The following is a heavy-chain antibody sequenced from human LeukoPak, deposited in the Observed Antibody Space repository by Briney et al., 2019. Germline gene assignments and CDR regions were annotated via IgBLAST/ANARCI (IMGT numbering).Heavy chain of an antibody. V-gene: IGHV3-53*01. J-gene: IGHJ4*02. CDR1: GFTVSGNY. CDR2: IYSGGSI. CDR3: AKSHNGNLDY. D-gene: IGHD1-14*01. Sequence: GGSLRLSCAASGFTVSGNYMSWVRQAPGKGLEWVSVIYSGGSIYYADSVKGRFTISRHNSKNTLHLQMNSLRAEDTAVYYCAKSHNGNLDYWGQGTLVTVSS.